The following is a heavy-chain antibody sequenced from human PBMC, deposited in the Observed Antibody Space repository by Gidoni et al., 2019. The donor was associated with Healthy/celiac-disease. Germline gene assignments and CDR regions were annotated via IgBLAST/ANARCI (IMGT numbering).Heavy chain of an antibody. CDR2: ISSSSSYI. Sequence: EVQLVESGGGLVKPGGSLRLSCAASGFTFSSSSMNWVRQAPGKGLEWVSSISSSSSYIYYADSVKGRFTISRDNAKNSLYLQMNSLRAEDTAVYYCARETGYSSSWYGGPHFDYWGQGTLVTVSS. V-gene: IGHV3-21*01. J-gene: IGHJ4*02. CDR1: GFTFSSSS. CDR3: ARETGYSSSWYGGPHFDY. D-gene: IGHD6-13*01.